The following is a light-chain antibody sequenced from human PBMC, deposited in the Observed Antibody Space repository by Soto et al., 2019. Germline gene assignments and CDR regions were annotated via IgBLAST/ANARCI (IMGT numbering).Light chain of an antibody. V-gene: IGKV3-15*01. J-gene: IGKJ3*01. CDR1: QSVSSN. Sequence: EIGMTQSPATLSVSPGERTTLSCRASQSVSSNLAWYQQKPGQAPRLLIYGASTRATGIPARFSGSGSVTEFTLTISGLQSEDFAVYYCQQYNNWPPVTFGPGTKVDIK. CDR3: QQYNNWPPVT. CDR2: GAS.